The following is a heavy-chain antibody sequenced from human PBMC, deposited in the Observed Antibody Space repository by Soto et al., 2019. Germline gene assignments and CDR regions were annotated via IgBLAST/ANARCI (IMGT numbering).Heavy chain of an antibody. V-gene: IGHV3-30*18. D-gene: IGHD2-21*01. J-gene: IGHJ6*03. CDR1: GFTFSSYG. CDR2: ISYDGSNK. CDR3: AKDGSGDNYYYMDV. Sequence: QVQLVESGGGVVQPGRSLRLSCAASGFTFSSYGMHWVRQSPGKGLEWVAVISYDGSNKYYADSVKGRFTISRDNSKNTLYLHMNSLRAEDTAVYYCAKDGSGDNYYYMDVWGKGTTVTVSS.